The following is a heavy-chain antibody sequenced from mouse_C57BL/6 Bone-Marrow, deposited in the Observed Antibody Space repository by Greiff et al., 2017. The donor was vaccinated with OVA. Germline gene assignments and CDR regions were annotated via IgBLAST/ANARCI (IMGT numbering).Heavy chain of an antibody. CDR1: GYSITSGYY. V-gene: IGHV3-6*01. D-gene: IGHD2-3*01. J-gene: IGHJ1*03. Sequence: VQLQQSGPGLVKPSQSLSLTCTVTGYSITSGYYWNWIRQFPGNKLEWMGYISNNGSNNYNTSLKNRISITRDKSKNPFFLKSNSVTTEDTATYYCARYRGWLLPYFDVWGTGTTVTVSS. CDR3: ARYRGWLLPYFDV. CDR2: ISNNGSN.